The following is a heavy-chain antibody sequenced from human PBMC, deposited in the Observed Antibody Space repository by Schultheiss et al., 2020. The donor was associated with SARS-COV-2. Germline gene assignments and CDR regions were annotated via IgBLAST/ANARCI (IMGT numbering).Heavy chain of an antibody. CDR2: ISSSGSTI. Sequence: GGSLRLSCAASGFTFSSHEMNWVRQAPGKGLEWVSYISSSGSTIYYADSVKGRFSISRDNAKNSLYLQMNSLRAEDTAVYYCARDGDSSGYYYDAFDIWGQGTMVTVSS. CDR1: GFTFSSHE. V-gene: IGHV3-48*03. J-gene: IGHJ3*02. D-gene: IGHD3-22*01. CDR3: ARDGDSSGYYYDAFDI.